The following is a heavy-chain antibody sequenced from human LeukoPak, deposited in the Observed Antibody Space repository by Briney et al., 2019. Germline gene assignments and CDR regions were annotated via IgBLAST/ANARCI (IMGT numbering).Heavy chain of an antibody. Sequence: GGSLRLSCAASGFTFSSYSMNWVRQAPGKGLEWVSSIGSSSSYIYYAGSVKGRFTISRDNAKNSLYLQMNSLRAEDTALYYCASVDYYGSGNYYNDVDYWGQGTLVTVSS. D-gene: IGHD3-10*01. CDR1: GFTFSSYS. V-gene: IGHV3-21*01. J-gene: IGHJ4*02. CDR2: IGSSSSYI. CDR3: ASVDYYGSGNYYNDVDY.